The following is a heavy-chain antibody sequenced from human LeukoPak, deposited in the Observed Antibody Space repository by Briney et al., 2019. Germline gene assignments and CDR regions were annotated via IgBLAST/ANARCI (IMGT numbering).Heavy chain of an antibody. J-gene: IGHJ4*02. CDR2: ISPDGSTT. Sequence: PGGSLRLSCAASGFTFSSYWMHWVRQAPGKGLVWVSRISPDGSTTGHADSVKGRFTTSRDNAKNTLFLQMNSLRAEDTAVYYCARGLGYSSSSTVVALDYWGQGTLVTVSS. D-gene: IGHD6-13*01. CDR1: GFTFSSYW. CDR3: ARGLGYSSSSTVVALDY. V-gene: IGHV3-74*01.